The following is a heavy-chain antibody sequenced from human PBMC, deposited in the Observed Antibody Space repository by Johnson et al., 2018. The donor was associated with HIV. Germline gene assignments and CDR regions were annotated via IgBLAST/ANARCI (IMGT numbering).Heavy chain of an antibody. CDR1: QFIFSNYY. CDR2: VNPNGDST. Sequence: EVQLVESGGGLAKPAWSPRLSCAASQFIFSNYYMNCVRQAPGNGLELVGQVNPNGDSTYLIDSGKDRFNTSRDNAKNTVHLQMNSLRVEDTALYYCARDPSSQYSRLTGEFGSFDMWGQGTMVIVAS. J-gene: IGHJ3*02. V-gene: IGHV3-25*05. D-gene: IGHD7-27*01. CDR3: ARDPSSQYSRLTGEFGSFDM.